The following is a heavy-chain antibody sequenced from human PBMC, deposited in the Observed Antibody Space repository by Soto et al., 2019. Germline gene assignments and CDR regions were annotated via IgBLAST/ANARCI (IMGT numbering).Heavy chain of an antibody. Sequence: ASVKVSCKASGYTFSRNYMHWVRQAPGQGLEWMGIINPSGGSATYAQKFQGRVTMTRDTATSTVYMELSSLSSDDTAVYYCARDSGWFDPWGQGTQVTVSS. V-gene: IGHV1-46*01. J-gene: IGHJ5*02. CDR3: ARDSGWFDP. CDR2: INPSGGSA. CDR1: GYTFSRNY. D-gene: IGHD6-25*01.